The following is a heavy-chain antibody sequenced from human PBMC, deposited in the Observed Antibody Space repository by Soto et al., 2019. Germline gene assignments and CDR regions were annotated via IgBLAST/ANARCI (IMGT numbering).Heavy chain of an antibody. Sequence: QVQLVQSGAEVKKPGSSVKVSCKASGGTFSSYTISWVRQAPGQGLEWMGRIIPILGIANYAQKIQGRVTITADKSTSTAYMELSSLRSEDTAVYYCARGLVATIDEYYYGMDVWGQGTTVTVSS. CDR1: GGTFSSYT. CDR2: IIPILGIA. V-gene: IGHV1-69*02. J-gene: IGHJ6*02. D-gene: IGHD5-12*01. CDR3: ARGLVATIDEYYYGMDV.